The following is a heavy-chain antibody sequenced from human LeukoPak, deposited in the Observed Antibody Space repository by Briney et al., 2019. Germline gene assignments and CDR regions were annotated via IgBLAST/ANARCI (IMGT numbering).Heavy chain of an antibody. Sequence: SETLSLTCTVSGGSISSSSYYWGWIRQPPGKGLEWIGSIYYSGSTYYNPSLKSRVTISVDTSKNQFSLKLSSVTAADTAVYYCARRTTVTIPFGYWGQGTLVTVSS. V-gene: IGHV4-39*01. J-gene: IGHJ4*02. CDR2: IYYSGST. CDR1: GGSISSSSYY. CDR3: ARRTTVTIPFGY. D-gene: IGHD4-11*01.